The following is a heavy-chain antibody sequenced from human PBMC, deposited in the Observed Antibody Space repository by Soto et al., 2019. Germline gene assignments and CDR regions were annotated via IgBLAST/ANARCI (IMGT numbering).Heavy chain of an antibody. D-gene: IGHD3-10*01. V-gene: IGHV3-30-3*01. CDR2: ISYDGSNK. CDR3: TTDGSGLLWFGEYEGNAFDI. Sequence: GGPLRLSCAASGFNIISHSMHWVRKAPGKGLEWVAVISYDGSNKHYAAPVKGRFTISRDDSKNTLYLQMNSLKTEDTAVYYCTTDGSGLLWFGEYEGNAFDIWGQGTMVTVSS. CDR1: GFNIISHS. J-gene: IGHJ3*02.